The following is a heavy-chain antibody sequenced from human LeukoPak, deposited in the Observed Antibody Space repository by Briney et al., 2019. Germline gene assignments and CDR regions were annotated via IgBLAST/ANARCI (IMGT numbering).Heavy chain of an antibody. J-gene: IGHJ5*02. CDR3: ARDPIAAAGRFDP. V-gene: IGHV1-18*01. CDR2: ISAYNGNT. CDR1: SYTFTNYA. D-gene: IGHD6-13*01. Sequence: ASVKVSCKASSYTFTNYAFTWVRQAPGQGLEWMGWISAYNGNTNYAQKLQGRVTMTTDTSTSTAYMELRSLRSDDTAVYYCARDPIAAAGRFDPWGQGTLVTVSS.